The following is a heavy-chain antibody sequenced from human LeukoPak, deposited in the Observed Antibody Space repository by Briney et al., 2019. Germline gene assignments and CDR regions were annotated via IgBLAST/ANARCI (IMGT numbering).Heavy chain of an antibody. CDR1: GYTFTGYY. Sequence: GASVTVSCKASGYTFTGYYMHWVRQAPGQGLEWMGWINPNSGGTNYAQKFQGRVTMTRDTSISTAYMELSRLRSDDTAVYYCARDSSGWTPFDYWGQGTLVTVSS. CDR3: ARDSSGWTPFDY. J-gene: IGHJ4*02. V-gene: IGHV1-2*02. D-gene: IGHD6-19*01. CDR2: INPNSGGT.